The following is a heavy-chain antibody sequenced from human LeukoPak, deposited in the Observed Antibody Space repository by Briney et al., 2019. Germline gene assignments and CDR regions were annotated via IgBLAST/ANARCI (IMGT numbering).Heavy chain of an antibody. V-gene: IGHV3-7*01. D-gene: IGHD3-10*01. Sequence: GGSLRLSCVGSGFSFSSYWMTWVRQAPGKGLEWVANINQDGSEKQYVDSVKGRFTISRDNAKNSLYLQMNGLRAEDTAVYYCVRDQDHYVSGIAYDAFDIWGQGSMVTVSS. J-gene: IGHJ3*02. CDR3: VRDQDHYVSGIAYDAFDI. CDR1: GFSFSSYW. CDR2: INQDGSEK.